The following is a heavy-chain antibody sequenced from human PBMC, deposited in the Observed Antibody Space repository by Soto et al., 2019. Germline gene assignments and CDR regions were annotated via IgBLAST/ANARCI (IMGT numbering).Heavy chain of an antibody. CDR2: LYYSGNT. J-gene: IGHJ4*02. CDR1: GGSIISSSHF. V-gene: IGHV4-39*01. CDR3: ARPTGGRCSGGRCYGIFDY. D-gene: IGHD2-15*01. Sequence: QLQLQESGPGLVKPSETLSLTCTVSGGSIISSSHFWVWIRQPPGKGLEWIGSLYYSGNTYYNPYLWSQVPMSADSSKNQFSLNLSSVTAADTAVYYCARPTGGRCSGGRCYGIFDYWGLGTLVTVSS.